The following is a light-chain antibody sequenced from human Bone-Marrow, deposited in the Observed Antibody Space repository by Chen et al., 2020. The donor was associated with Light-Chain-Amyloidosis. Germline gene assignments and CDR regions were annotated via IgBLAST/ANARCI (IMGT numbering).Light chain of an antibody. CDR3: QSADSSGTYEVI. Sequence: SYELTQPPSVSVSPGQTARITCSGDDLPTKYAYWYQKKPGQAPVMVIHRDTERPSGISERFSGSRSGTTSTLTISGVQAEDEADYHCQSADSSGTYEVIFGGGTKLTVL. J-gene: IGLJ2*01. V-gene: IGLV3-25*03. CDR2: RDT. CDR1: DLPTKY.